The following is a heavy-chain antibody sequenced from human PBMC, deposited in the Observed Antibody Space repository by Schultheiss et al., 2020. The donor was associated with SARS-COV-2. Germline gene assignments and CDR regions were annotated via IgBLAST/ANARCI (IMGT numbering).Heavy chain of an antibody. Sequence: GGSLRLSCAASTFSFSNYDMNWVRQAPGKGLEWVSYISSSSSTIYYADSVKGRFTISRDNAKNSLYLQMNSLRDEDTAVYYCARETQSSEPYYYYYYMDVWGKGTTVTVSS. D-gene: IGHD1-14*01. V-gene: IGHV3-48*02. CDR1: TFSFSNYD. J-gene: IGHJ6*03. CDR2: ISSSSSTI. CDR3: ARETQSSEPYYYYYYMDV.